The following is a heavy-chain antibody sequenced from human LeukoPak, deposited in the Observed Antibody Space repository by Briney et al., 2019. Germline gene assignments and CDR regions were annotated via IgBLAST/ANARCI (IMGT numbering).Heavy chain of an antibody. CDR2: IYYSGST. J-gene: IGHJ4*02. Sequence: PSGTLSLTCTVSGGSISSSSYYWGWIRQPPGKGLEWIGSIYYSGSTYYNPSLKSRVTISVDTSKNQFSLKLSSVTAADTAVYYCARCPYDYGDFGFDYWGQGTLVTVSS. D-gene: IGHD4-17*01. CDR3: ARCPYDYGDFGFDY. V-gene: IGHV4-39*01. CDR1: GGSISSSSYY.